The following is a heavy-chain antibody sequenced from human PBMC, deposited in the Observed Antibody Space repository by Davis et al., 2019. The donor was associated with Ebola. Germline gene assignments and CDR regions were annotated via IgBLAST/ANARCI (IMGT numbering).Heavy chain of an antibody. Sequence: GESLKISCAASGFTFDDYTMHWVRQAPGKGLEWVSLISWDGGSTYYADSVKGRFTISRDNSKNSLYLQMNSLRAEDTAVYYCARENLRNYGMDVWGQGTTVTVSS. CDR2: ISWDGGST. CDR3: ARENLRNYGMDV. V-gene: IGHV3-43*01. J-gene: IGHJ6*02. D-gene: IGHD1-14*01. CDR1: GFTFDDYT.